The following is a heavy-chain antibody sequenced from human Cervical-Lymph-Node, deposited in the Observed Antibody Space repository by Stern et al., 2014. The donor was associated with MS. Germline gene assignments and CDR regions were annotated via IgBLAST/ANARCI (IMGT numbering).Heavy chain of an antibody. CDR3: ARVHSGYDWFDY. Sequence: LVESGPGLVKPSGTLSLTCDVSGASISNTNWWGWVRQPPAMGLEWIGEIHHSGTTNFKSSLKSRVTMSVDKSKNQFSLELKSVTAADTAVYFCARVHSGYDWFDYWGQGILVTVSS. D-gene: IGHD5-12*01. J-gene: IGHJ4*02. V-gene: IGHV4-4*02. CDR1: GASISNTNW. CDR2: IHHSGTT.